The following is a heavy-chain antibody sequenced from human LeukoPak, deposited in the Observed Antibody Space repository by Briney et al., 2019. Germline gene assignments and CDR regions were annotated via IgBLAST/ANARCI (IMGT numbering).Heavy chain of an antibody. CDR2: ISSSGSTI. Sequence: GGSLRLSCAASGFTFSSYEMNWVRQAPGKGLEWVSYISSSGSTIYYADSVKGRFTISRDNAKNSLYLQMDSLRAEDTAVYYCARPMYYYDSSGYYSFDYWGQGTLVTVSS. CDR1: GFTFSSYE. CDR3: ARPMYYYDSSGYYSFDY. D-gene: IGHD3-22*01. J-gene: IGHJ4*02. V-gene: IGHV3-48*03.